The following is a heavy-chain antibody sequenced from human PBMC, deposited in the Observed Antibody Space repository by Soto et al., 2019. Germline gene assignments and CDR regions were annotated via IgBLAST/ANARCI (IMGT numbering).Heavy chain of an antibody. CDR3: ARHGFYGDYASNYFDP. V-gene: IGHV5-51*01. J-gene: IGHJ5*02. CDR2: IYPGNSDA. CDR1: GYNFATYW. D-gene: IGHD4-17*01. Sequence: GESLKISCQASGYNFATYWIAWVRQMSWKGLEYMGIIYPGNSDARYSPSFQGQVTFSADKSISTAYLHWSSLKASDTAMYYCARHGFYGDYASNYFDPWGQGTLVTV.